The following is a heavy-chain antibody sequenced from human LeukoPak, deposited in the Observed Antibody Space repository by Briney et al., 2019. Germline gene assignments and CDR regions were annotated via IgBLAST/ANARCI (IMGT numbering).Heavy chain of an antibody. J-gene: IGHJ3*02. D-gene: IGHD4-17*01. CDR2: ISYIGST. Sequence: PSETLSLTCTVSNGSISSYYWSWIRQAPGKGLEWIGYISYIGSTNYNPSLKSRVTISIDTSKNQFSLKLSSVTAADTAVYYCARDLVTVTKGFDIWGQGTMVSVSS. V-gene: IGHV4-59*01. CDR3: ARDLVTVTKGFDI. CDR1: NGSISSYY.